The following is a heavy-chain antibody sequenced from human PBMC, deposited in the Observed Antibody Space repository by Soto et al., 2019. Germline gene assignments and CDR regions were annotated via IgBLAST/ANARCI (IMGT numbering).Heavy chain of an antibody. CDR1: GFTFSSYS. Sequence: PGGSLRLSCAASGFTFSSYSMNWVRQAPGKGLEWVSSISSSSSYIYYADSVKGRYTISRDNAKNSLYLQMNSLRAEDTAVYYCARGTGDYDFWSGYHATDHFDYWGQGTLVTVSS. V-gene: IGHV3-21*01. CDR3: ARGTGDYDFWSGYHATDHFDY. J-gene: IGHJ4*02. CDR2: ISSSSSYI. D-gene: IGHD3-3*01.